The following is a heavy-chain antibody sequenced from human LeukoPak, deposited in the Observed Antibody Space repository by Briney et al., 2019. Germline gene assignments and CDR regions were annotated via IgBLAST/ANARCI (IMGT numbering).Heavy chain of an antibody. Sequence: PGGSLRLSCAASGFTFSDYAMDWVRQAPGKGLEWVSVIRSSGDTTYYADFVKGRFTISRDNSKNTLYLQMNNLRAEDTAVYYCAKGYYASGSSLSAFDYWGQGTLVTVSS. V-gene: IGHV3-23*01. CDR3: AKGYYASGSSLSAFDY. D-gene: IGHD3-10*01. CDR1: GFTFSDYA. CDR2: IRSSGDTT. J-gene: IGHJ4*02.